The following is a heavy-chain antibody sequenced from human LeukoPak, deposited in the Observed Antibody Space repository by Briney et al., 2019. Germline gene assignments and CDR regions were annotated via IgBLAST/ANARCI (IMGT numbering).Heavy chain of an antibody. CDR2: INPNSGGT. CDR1: GYTFTGYY. V-gene: IGHV1-2*02. J-gene: IGHJ4*02. CDR3: ATDSTSSIAARLDY. Sequence: ASVKVSCKASGYTFTGYYMHWVRQAPGQGLAWMGWINPNSGGTNYAQKFQGRVTMTRDTSISTAYMELSRLRSDDTAVYYCATDSTSSIAARLDYWGQGTLVTVSS. D-gene: IGHD6-6*01.